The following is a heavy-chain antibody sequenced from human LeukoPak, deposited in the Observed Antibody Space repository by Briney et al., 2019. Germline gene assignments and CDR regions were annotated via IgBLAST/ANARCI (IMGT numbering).Heavy chain of an antibody. CDR3: ARENYNSGRRIDH. CDR1: GGSISSGSYY. CDR2: IYTSGST. Sequence: SQTLSLTCTVSGGSISSGSYYWSWIRQPAGKGLEWIGRIYTSGSTTYNPSLKSRVTISVDTSKNQFSLKLTSVTAADTAVFYCARENYNSGRRIDHWGQGTLVTVSS. D-gene: IGHD6-19*01. J-gene: IGHJ4*02. V-gene: IGHV4-61*02.